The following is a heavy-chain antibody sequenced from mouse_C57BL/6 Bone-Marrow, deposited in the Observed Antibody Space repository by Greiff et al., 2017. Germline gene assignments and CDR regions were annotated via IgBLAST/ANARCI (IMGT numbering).Heavy chain of an antibody. CDR2: ISGGGGNT. Sequence: DVMLVESGGGLVKPGGSLKLSCAASGFTFSSYTMSWVRQTPEKRLEWVATISGGGGNTYYPDSVKGRFTISRDNAKNTLYLQMSSLRSEDTALYYCARRWSRYFDVWGTGTTVTVSS. CDR1: GFTFSSYT. D-gene: IGHD1-1*02. V-gene: IGHV5-9*01. J-gene: IGHJ1*03. CDR3: ARRWSRYFDV.